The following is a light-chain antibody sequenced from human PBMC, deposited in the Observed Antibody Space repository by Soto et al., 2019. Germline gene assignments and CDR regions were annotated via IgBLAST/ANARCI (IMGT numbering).Light chain of an antibody. J-gene: IGLJ1*01. CDR3: SSYLGSSTLSGV. Sequence: QSVLTQPASVSGSPGQSITVSCTGTTSDVGGYDYVAWYQQHPGKAPKLMIYDVSSRPSGVSNRFSGSKSGSTSALTISGVQAEDEADYYCSSYLGSSTLSGVFGTGTKLTVL. V-gene: IGLV2-14*01. CDR2: DVS. CDR1: TSDVGGYDY.